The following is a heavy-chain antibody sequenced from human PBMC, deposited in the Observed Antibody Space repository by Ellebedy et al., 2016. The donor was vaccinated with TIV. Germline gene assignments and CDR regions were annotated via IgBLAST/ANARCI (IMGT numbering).Heavy chain of an antibody. J-gene: IGHJ4*02. CDR2: ISGSGGTV. CDR1: GFTFNNHA. D-gene: IGHD4-23*01. CDR3: AKERWAGSSTIDY. V-gene: IGHV3-23*01. Sequence: GGSLRLSCAASGFTFNNHAMNWVRQAPGKGLKWVSGISGSGGTVYYADSVKGRLTISRDNSNNTVFPQMNSLRAEDTAVYFCAKERWAGSSTIDYWGQGTLVTVSS.